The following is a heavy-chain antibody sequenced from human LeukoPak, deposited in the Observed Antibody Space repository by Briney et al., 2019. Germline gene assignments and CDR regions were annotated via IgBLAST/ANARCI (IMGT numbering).Heavy chain of an antibody. V-gene: IGHV3-23*01. CDR2: ISASGYST. D-gene: IGHD1-7*01. J-gene: IGHJ4*02. Sequence: GGSLRLSCAASGFTFSSYAMSWVRQAPGKGLEWVSAISASGYSTYYADSVKGRFTISRDNSKKTLYLQMNSLRAEDTAIFYYAKDVYNWNFYFDYWGQGTLGTVSS. CDR3: AKDVYNWNFYFDY. CDR1: GFTFSSYA.